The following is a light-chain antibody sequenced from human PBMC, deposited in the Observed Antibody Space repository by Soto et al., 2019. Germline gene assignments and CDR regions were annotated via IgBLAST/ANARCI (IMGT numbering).Light chain of an antibody. CDR1: QSVAYTY. CDR2: GAS. J-gene: IGKJ3*01. CDR3: QQYGTSPFT. Sequence: EIVLTQSPATLSLSPGEGATLSCRASQSVAYTYLAWFQQKPGQAPRHLIHGASNRATGIPGRFSGSGSGTDFTLTISRLEPEDFAVYYCQQYGTSPFTFGPGTKVDIK. V-gene: IGKV3-20*01.